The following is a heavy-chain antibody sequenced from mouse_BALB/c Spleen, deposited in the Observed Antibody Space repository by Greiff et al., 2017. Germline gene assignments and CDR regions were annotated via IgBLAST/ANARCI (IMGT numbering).Heavy chain of an antibody. CDR3: AREAGRRFDY. J-gene: IGHJ2*01. CDR2: ISSGSSTI. CDR1: GFTFSSFG. D-gene: IGHD2-12*01. Sequence: DVHLVESGGGLVQPGGSRKLSCAASGFTFSSFGMHWVRQAPEKGLEWVAYISSGSSTIYYADTVKGRFTISRDNPKNTLFLQMTSLRSEDTAMYYCAREAGRRFDYWGQGTTLTVSS. V-gene: IGHV5-17*02.